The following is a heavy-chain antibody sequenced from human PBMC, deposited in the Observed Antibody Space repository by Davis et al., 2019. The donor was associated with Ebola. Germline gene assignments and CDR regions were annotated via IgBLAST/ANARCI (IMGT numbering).Heavy chain of an antibody. CDR1: GDSISSSSYY. V-gene: IGHV4-39*02. CDR2: IYYSGST. D-gene: IGHD6-13*01. J-gene: IGHJ4*02. Sequence: SETLSLTCTVSGDSISSSSYYWAWIRQPPGKGLEWIGSIYYSGSTYYNPSLKSRVTISVDTSKNQFSLKLSSVTAADTAVYYCAREGYSSSWYLDYWGQGTLVTVSS. CDR3: AREGYSSSWYLDY.